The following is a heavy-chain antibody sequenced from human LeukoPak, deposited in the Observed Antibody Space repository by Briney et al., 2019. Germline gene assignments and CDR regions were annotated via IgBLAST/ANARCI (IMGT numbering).Heavy chain of an antibody. Sequence: MSSETLSLTCAVSGYSISSGSSWGWIRQPPGKGLEWIGNIFRDGSTYYNPSLKSRVTISLDRSKNQFSLKLTSETAADTAVYYCARGQEYVGRVGWFDPWGQGTLVTVSS. CDR1: GYSISSGSS. V-gene: IGHV4-38-2*01. J-gene: IGHJ5*02. CDR3: ARGQEYVGRVGWFDP. D-gene: IGHD1-26*01. CDR2: IFRDGST.